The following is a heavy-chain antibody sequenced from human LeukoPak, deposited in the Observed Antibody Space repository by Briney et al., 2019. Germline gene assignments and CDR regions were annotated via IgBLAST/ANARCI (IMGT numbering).Heavy chain of an antibody. Sequence: GGSLSLSCAASGFAFSTYSIDWVRQAPGKGLEWVGRIRRGANSYTTEYAASVKGRFTISRDDSKNSLYLHINSLKTEDTAVYHCSRDGGEGGNSAFDIWGQGTMVTVSS. V-gene: IGHV3-72*01. D-gene: IGHD3-16*01. J-gene: IGHJ3*02. CDR3: SRDGGEGGNSAFDI. CDR2: IRRGANSYTT. CDR1: GFAFSTYS.